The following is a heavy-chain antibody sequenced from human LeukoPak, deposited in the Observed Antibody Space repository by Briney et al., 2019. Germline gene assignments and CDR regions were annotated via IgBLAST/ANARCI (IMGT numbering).Heavy chain of an antibody. V-gene: IGHV1-46*01. J-gene: IGHJ4*02. Sequence: ASVNVSFKASGYTFTSYYMHWVRQAPGQPLEWMGIINPSGGSTSYAQKFQGRVTMPTPTSTTTVYMELSSLRSEDTAVYYCARDHGQGVVRISPDYWGQGTLVPVPP. D-gene: IGHD6-19*01. CDR3: ARDHGQGVVRISPDY. CDR2: INPSGGST. CDR1: GYTFTSYY.